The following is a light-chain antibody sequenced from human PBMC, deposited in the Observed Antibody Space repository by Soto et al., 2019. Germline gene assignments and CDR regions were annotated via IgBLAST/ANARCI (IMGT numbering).Light chain of an antibody. J-gene: IGKJ3*01. CDR3: QQRSNWPPFT. CDR1: QSVSSS. V-gene: IGKV3-11*01. CDR2: DAS. Sequence: EIVLTQSPATLSLSPGERATLSCRASQSVSSSLAWYQQKPGQSPRLLIYDASNRATGIPARFGGSGSGTDFNLTISSLEPEYFAVYYCQQRSNWPPFTFGPGTKVDIK.